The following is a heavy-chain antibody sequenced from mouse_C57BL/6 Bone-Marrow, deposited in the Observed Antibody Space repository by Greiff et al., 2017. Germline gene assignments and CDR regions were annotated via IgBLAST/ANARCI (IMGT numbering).Heavy chain of an antibody. Sequence: QVQLQQSGAELARPGASVKLSCKASGYTFTSYGISWVKQRTGQGLEWIGEIYPRSGNTYYNEKFKGKDTLTADKSSSTAYMELRSLTSEDSAVXFCARGLNWDAFFDYWGQGTTLTVSS. CDR2: IYPRSGNT. CDR3: ARGLNWDAFFDY. CDR1: GYTFTSYG. D-gene: IGHD4-1*01. V-gene: IGHV1-81*01. J-gene: IGHJ2*01.